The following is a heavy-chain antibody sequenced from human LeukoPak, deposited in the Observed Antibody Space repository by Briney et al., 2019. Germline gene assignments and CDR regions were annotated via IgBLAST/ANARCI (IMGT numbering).Heavy chain of an antibody. CDR2: ISSSSNTI. V-gene: IGHV3-48*04. CDR1: GFTFSSYS. D-gene: IGHD5-18*01. J-gene: IGHJ4*02. CDR3: ARDQGGGDSYGWQSFDY. Sequence: PGGSLRLSCAASGFTFSSYSMNWVRQAPGKGLEWVSYISSSSNTIFYADSLKGRFTISRDNAKNSLYLQMNSLRAEDTAVYYCARDQGGGDSYGWQSFDYWGPGTPVTVSP.